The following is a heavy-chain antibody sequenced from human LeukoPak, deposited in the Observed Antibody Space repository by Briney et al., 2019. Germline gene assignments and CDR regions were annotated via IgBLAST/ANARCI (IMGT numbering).Heavy chain of an antibody. CDR1: GFTFSSYA. CDR3: ARTGVGITGTTNDY. D-gene: IGHD1-7*01. CDR2: ISGSGGST. J-gene: IGHJ4*02. V-gene: IGHV3-23*01. Sequence: AGGSLRLSCAASGFTFSSYAMSWVRQAPGKGLEWVSAISGSGGSTYYADSVKGRFTISRDNAKNSLYLQMNSLRAEDTAVYYCARTGVGITGTTNDYWGQGTLVTVSS.